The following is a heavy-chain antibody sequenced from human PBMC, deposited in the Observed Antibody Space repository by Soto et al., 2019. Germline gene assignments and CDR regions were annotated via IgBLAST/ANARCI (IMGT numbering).Heavy chain of an antibody. V-gene: IGHV3-11*01. CDR2: ISGRGSTI. CDR3: ARDDFWSGYYRYFDY. CDR1: GFTFSDYY. D-gene: IGHD3-3*01. Sequence: QVQLVESGGGLVKPGGSLRLSCAASGFTFSDYYMSWIRQAPGKGLEWISYISGRGSTIYYADSVKGRFTISRDNAKNSLYLQMNSLRAEDTAISYCARDDFWSGYYRYFDYWGQGTLVTVSS. J-gene: IGHJ4*02.